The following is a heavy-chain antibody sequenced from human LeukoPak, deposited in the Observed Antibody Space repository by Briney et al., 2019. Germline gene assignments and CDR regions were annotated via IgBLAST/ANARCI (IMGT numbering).Heavy chain of an antibody. D-gene: IGHD6-13*01. CDR3: ARGRSGLAADGTSDD. V-gene: IGHV1-8*01. Sequence: WASVKVSCKASGYTFTSSDINWVRQAAGQGLEWMGWINPNSGRTGYAQKFQGRVTMTANTSISTAYMELSSLRFDDTAVYYCARGRSGLAADGTSDDWGQGTRIPVSS. CDR2: INPNSGRT. CDR1: GYTFTSSD. J-gene: IGHJ4*02.